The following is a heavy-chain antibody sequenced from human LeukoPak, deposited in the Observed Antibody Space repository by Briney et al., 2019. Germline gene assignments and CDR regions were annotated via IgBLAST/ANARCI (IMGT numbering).Heavy chain of an antibody. CDR2: ISYDGSNK. V-gene: IGHV3-30*03. D-gene: IGHD5-18*01. Sequence: PGGSLRLSCAASGFTSSSYGMHWVRQAPGKGLEWVAVISYDGSNKYYADSVKGRFTISRDNSKNTLYLQMNSLRAEDTAVYYCATSHGYSYGYILGNYWGQGTLVTVSS. CDR1: GFTSSSYG. J-gene: IGHJ4*02. CDR3: ATSHGYSYGYILGNY.